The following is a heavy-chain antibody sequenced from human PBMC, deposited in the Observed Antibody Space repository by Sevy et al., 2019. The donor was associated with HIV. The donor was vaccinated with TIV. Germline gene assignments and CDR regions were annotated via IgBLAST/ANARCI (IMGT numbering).Heavy chain of an antibody. J-gene: IGHJ1*01. D-gene: IGHD6-13*01. CDR2: IIPIFGTA. CDR1: GGTFSSYA. Sequence: ASVKVSCKASGGTFSSYAISWVRQAPGQELECMGGIIPIFGTANYAQKFQGRVTITADESTSTAYMELSSLRAEDTAVYYCARWGNAAAALEYFQHWGQGTLVTVSS. CDR3: ARWGNAAAALEYFQH. V-gene: IGHV1-69*13.